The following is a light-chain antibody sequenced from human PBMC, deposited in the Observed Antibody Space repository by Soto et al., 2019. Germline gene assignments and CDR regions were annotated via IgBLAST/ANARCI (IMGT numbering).Light chain of an antibody. CDR2: GAS. Sequence: DIQLTQSPSFLSASVGDRVTITCRASQGISSYLAWYQQKPGKAPKLLIYGASTLQSGVPSRFSGSGSGTEFTLTISSLQPEDFATYSCQQLNNYWTFGQGTKVDIK. CDR1: QGISSY. J-gene: IGKJ1*01. CDR3: QQLNNYWT. V-gene: IGKV1-9*01.